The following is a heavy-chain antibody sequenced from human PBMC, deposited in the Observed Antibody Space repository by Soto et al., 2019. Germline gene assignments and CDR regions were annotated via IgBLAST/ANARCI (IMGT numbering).Heavy chain of an antibody. J-gene: IGHJ4*02. CDR2: IIPIFGSP. V-gene: IGHV1-69*01. CDR1: GDTFNNYA. CDR3: ASAARCSGGSCYSPFDY. D-gene: IGHD2-15*01. Sequence: QVQLVQSGAEVKKPGSSVKVSCKASGDTFNNYAFSWVRQAPGQGLEWMGGIIPIFGSPDYTQKFQGGVTITADESTSTAYMELSSLRSEDTAVYYCASAARCSGGSCYSPFDYWGQGTLVTVSS.